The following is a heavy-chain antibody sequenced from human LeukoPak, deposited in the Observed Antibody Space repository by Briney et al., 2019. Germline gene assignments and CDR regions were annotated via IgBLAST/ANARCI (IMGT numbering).Heavy chain of an antibody. J-gene: IGHJ4*02. D-gene: IGHD6-13*01. CDR2: ISSSSSYI. CDR3: ARGQQLGTFDY. Sequence: GGSLRLSCAASGLTFSSYSMNWVRQAPGKGLEWVSSISSSSSYIYYADSVKGRFTISRDNAKNSLYLQMNSLRAEDTAVYYCARGQQLGTFDYWGQGTLVTVSS. V-gene: IGHV3-21*01. CDR1: GLTFSSYS.